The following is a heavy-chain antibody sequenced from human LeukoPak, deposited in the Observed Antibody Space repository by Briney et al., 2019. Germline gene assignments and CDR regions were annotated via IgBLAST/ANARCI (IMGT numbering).Heavy chain of an antibody. J-gene: IGHJ3*02. D-gene: IGHD3-22*01. V-gene: IGHV3-74*01. Sequence: PGGSLRLSCAASGFTFSSYWMHWVRQAPGKGLVWVSGINSDGSSTTYADSVKGRFTIYRDNDTNTLYLQMNRLSDEDTALSYCSRDYYSYSRGSWAFDIWGQGTMVTVSS. CDR2: INSDGSST. CDR3: SRDYYSYSRGSWAFDI. CDR1: GFTFSSYW.